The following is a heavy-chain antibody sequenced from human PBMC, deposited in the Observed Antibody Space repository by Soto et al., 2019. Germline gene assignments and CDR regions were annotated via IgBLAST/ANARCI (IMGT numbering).Heavy chain of an antibody. D-gene: IGHD2-2*02. V-gene: IGHV4-4*02. CDR1: GGSISSNNW. J-gene: IGHJ4*02. CDR2: IYHSGST. CDR3: AREIVVVPAAIRYFDY. Sequence: QVQLQESGPGLVKPSGTLSLTCAVSGGSISSNNWWSWVRQPPGKGLEWIGEIYHSGSTNHNPSLKNRVTISVDKSKNQFSLKLSSVTAADTAVYYCAREIVVVPAAIRYFDYWGQGTLVTVSS.